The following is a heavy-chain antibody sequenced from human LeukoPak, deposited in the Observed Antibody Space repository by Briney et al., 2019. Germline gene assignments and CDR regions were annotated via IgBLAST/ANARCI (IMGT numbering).Heavy chain of an antibody. CDR1: GFTFDDYA. Sequence: GGSLRLSCAASGFTFDDYAMHWVRQAPGKGLDWVSSISWDTGIIGYADSVKGRFTISRDNAKNSLFLQMESLRVEDTALYYCAKDQYYSGSGTMKYDYYYGLDVWGQGTTVTVSS. CDR3: AKDQYYSGSGTMKYDYYYGLDV. J-gene: IGHJ6*02. CDR2: ISWDTGII. D-gene: IGHD3-10*01. V-gene: IGHV3-9*01.